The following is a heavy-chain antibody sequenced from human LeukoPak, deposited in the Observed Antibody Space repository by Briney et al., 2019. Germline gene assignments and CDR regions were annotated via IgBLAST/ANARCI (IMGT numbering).Heavy chain of an antibody. CDR1: GFRFDDYD. V-gene: IGHV3-49*04. Sequence: GGSLRLSCTASGFRFDDYDMTWVRQSPGKGLEWISLIAKKAYGETTHYAASVEGRFFISRDDSRNTAYLDMSSLMTEDTGVYYCARGYAGGTETGWGQGTLVTVSS. D-gene: IGHD2-2*01. J-gene: IGHJ4*02. CDR3: ARGYAGGTETG. CDR2: IAKKAYGETT.